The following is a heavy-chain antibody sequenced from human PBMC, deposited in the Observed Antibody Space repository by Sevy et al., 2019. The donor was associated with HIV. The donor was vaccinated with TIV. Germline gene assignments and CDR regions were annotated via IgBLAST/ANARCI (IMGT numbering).Heavy chain of an antibody. Sequence: GGSLRLSCAASGFIFTNAWMSWVRQAPGKGLEWVGRIKTKTDGGTTDYAAPVKGRFTISRDDSKNTLYLQMNSLKTEDTAVYYCTTSDVYYDSSGYDYWSQGTLVTVSS. CDR3: TTSDVYYDSSGYDY. CDR2: IKTKTDGGTT. CDR1: GFIFTNAW. D-gene: IGHD3-22*01. J-gene: IGHJ4*02. V-gene: IGHV3-15*01.